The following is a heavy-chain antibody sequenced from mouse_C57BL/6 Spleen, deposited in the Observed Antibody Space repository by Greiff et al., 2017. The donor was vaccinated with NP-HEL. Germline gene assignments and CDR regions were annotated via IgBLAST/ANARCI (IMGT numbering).Heavy chain of an antibody. J-gene: IGHJ2*01. CDR3: ARHRGYGNYEALDY. CDR2: ISSGGSYT. D-gene: IGHD2-10*02. Sequence: EVQLQESGGDLVKPGGSLKLSCAASGFTFSSYGMSWVRQTPDKRLEWVATISSGGSYTYYPDSVKGRFTISRDNAKNTLYLQMSSLKSEDTAMYYCARHRGYGNYEALDYWGQGTTLTVSS. V-gene: IGHV5-6*01. CDR1: GFTFSSYG.